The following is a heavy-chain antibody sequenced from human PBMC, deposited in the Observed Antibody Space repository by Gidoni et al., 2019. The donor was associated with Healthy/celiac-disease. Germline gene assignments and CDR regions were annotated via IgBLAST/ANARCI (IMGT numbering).Heavy chain of an antibody. Sequence: QVQLQESGPGLVKPSGTLSLTCAVSGGSISSSNWWSWVRKPPGKGLEWMGEIYHSGSTNYNPYLKSRVTISVDKSKNQFSRKLSSVTAADTAVDYCAREGYSYLYAFDIWGQGTMVTVSA. V-gene: IGHV4-4*02. D-gene: IGHD5-18*01. CDR3: AREGYSYLYAFDI. CDR2: IYHSGST. J-gene: IGHJ3*02. CDR1: GGSISSSNW.